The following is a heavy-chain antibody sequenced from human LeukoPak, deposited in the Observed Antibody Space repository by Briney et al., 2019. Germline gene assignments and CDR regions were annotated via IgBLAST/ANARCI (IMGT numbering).Heavy chain of an antibody. Sequence: SETLSLTCTVSGGSISSYYWSWIRQPAGKGLEWIGRIYTSGSTNYNPSLKSRVTMSVDTSKNQFSLKLSSVTAADTAVYYCARVLAAAGRYYYYYMDVWGKGTTVTVSS. CDR2: IYTSGST. CDR1: GGSISSYY. CDR3: ARVLAAAGRYYYYYMDV. V-gene: IGHV4-4*07. J-gene: IGHJ6*03. D-gene: IGHD6-13*01.